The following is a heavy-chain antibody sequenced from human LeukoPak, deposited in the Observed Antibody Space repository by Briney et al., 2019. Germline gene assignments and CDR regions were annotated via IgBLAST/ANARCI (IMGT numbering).Heavy chain of an antibody. CDR1: GFTFSSYA. D-gene: IGHD1/OR15-1a*01. CDR3: ARTTYYAIDY. CDR2: ISGSGGST. J-gene: IGHJ4*02. V-gene: IGHV3-23*01. Sequence: HPGGSLRLSCAASGFTFSSYAMSWVRQAPGKGLEWVSAISGSGGSTYYADSVKGRFTISRDNSKNTLYLQLNSLRAEDTAVYYCARTTYYAIDYWGQGTLVTVSS.